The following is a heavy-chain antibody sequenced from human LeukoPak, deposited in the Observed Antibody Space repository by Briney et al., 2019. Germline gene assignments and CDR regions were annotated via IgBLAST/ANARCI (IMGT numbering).Heavy chain of an antibody. D-gene: IGHD2-2*01. Sequence: RESGPALVKPSETLTLTCSFSGFSLSTSGMGVSWIRQPPGKALGWLALIDWADDKNYSTSLKTRLTISKDTSKNQVVLTISNMDPVDTATYYCARIRGSVVESAAFFGGWHWIDPWGQGTLVTVSS. CDR1: GFSLSTSGMG. CDR3: ARIRGSVVESAAFFGGWHWIDP. CDR2: IDWADDK. J-gene: IGHJ5*02. V-gene: IGHV2-70*01.